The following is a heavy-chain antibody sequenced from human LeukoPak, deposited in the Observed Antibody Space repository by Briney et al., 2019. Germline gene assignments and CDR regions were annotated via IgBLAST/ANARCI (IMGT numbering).Heavy chain of an antibody. CDR3: ARVSWFPGTSYYYMDV. J-gene: IGHJ6*03. CDR1: GASLSSYF. CDR2: IYYDGYP. V-gene: IGHV4-59*01. D-gene: IGHD1-1*01. Sequence: PSETLSLTCTVSGASLSSYFWSWIRQPPGKGLKWIGYIYYDGYPNYSPPLRSRITISVEKSKSQFSLNLTSVTAADSAVYYCARVSWFPGTSYYYMDVWGKGTTVTVSS.